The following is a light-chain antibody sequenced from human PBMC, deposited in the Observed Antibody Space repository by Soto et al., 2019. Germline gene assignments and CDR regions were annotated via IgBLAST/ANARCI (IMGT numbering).Light chain of an antibody. Sequence: SVLTQPASVSGSPGQAITISCTGTSSDLGSYNLASWYQQHPGKAPKLMIYEGSKRPSGVSNRFSGSKSGNTASLTISGLQAEDEADYYCCSYAGSSTFVFGTGTKVTVL. V-gene: IGLV2-23*01. CDR1: SSDLGSYNL. CDR2: EGS. J-gene: IGLJ1*01. CDR3: CSYAGSSTFV.